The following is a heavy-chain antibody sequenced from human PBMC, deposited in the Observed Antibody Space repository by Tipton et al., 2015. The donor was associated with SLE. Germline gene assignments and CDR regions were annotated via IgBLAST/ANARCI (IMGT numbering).Heavy chain of an antibody. D-gene: IGHD6-6*01. CDR1: GGSISSSNW. CDR3: ARDSAGIAARPGY. V-gene: IGHV4-4*02. J-gene: IGHJ4*02. CDR2: IYHSGST. Sequence: SLRLSCAVSGGSISSSNWWSWVRQPPGKGLEWIGEIYHSGSTNYNPSLKSRVTISVDTSKNQFSLKLSSVTAADTAVYYCARDSAGIAARPGYWGQGTLVTVSS.